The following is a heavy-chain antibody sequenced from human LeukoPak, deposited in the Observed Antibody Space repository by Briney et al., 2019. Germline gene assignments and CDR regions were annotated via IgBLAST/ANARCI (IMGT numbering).Heavy chain of an antibody. CDR3: ARALRYSSSWSGFDY. CDR1: GFTFSSYE. D-gene: IGHD6-13*01. Sequence: GGSLRLSCAASGFTFSSYEMNWVRQAPGKGLEWVSYISSSGSTIYYADSVKGRFTISRDNAKNSLYLQMNSLRAEDTAVYYCARALRYSSSWSGFDYWGQGTLVTVSS. CDR2: ISSSGSTI. V-gene: IGHV3-48*03. J-gene: IGHJ4*02.